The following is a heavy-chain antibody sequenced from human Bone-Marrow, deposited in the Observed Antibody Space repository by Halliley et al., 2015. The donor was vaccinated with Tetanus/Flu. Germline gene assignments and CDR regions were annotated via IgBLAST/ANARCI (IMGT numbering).Heavy chain of an antibody. CDR2: NNGGST. CDR3: ARGRPRYCSGGACYWETDY. Sequence: NNGGSTNYLPSLKSRVTLSWDTSRTQFSLKLTSVTAADTAVYYCARGRPRYCSGGACYWETDYWGQGTLVTVSS. J-gene: IGHJ4*02. V-gene: IGHV4-34*01. D-gene: IGHD2-15*01.